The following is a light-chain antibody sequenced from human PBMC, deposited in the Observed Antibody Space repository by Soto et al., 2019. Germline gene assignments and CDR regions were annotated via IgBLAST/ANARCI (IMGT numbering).Light chain of an antibody. Sequence: VMTQSPATLSLSPGDSATLSCRGSQSVSSNLAWYQQKPGQAPRLLIYGASTRATGIPARFSGSGSGTDFTPTISSLQSEDFAVYYCQHHNYWPPKTCGQGTKVDIK. CDR2: GAS. J-gene: IGKJ1*01. CDR1: QSVSSN. V-gene: IGKV3-15*01. CDR3: QHHNYWPPKT.